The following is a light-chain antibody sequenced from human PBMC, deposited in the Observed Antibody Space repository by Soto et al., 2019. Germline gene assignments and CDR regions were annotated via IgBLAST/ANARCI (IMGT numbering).Light chain of an antibody. CDR3: QQYNNWPTWT. CDR1: QSVGSN. CDR2: GAS. Sequence: EIVMTQSPDTLSVSPGERATLYCRARQSVGSNLAWYQQKPGQAPRLLIYGASTRATGIPARFSGSGSETEFTLTISSLQAEDSAVYFCQQYNNWPTWTFGQGTKVDIK. V-gene: IGKV3-15*01. J-gene: IGKJ1*01.